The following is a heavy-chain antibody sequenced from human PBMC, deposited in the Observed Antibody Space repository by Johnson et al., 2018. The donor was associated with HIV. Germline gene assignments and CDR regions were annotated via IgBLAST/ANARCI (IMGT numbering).Heavy chain of an antibody. Sequence: QVQLVESGGVVVQPGGSLRLSCAASGFTFDDYTMHWVRQAPGKGLEWVAFIRYDGSNKYYADSVKGRFTISRDNSKNTLYQQMNSLRAEDTAVYYCARDSGRYSSSWATFGAFDIWGQGTMVTVSS. V-gene: IGHV3-30*02. CDR1: GFTFDDYT. CDR2: IRYDGSNK. J-gene: IGHJ3*02. D-gene: IGHD6-13*01. CDR3: ARDSGRYSSSWATFGAFDI.